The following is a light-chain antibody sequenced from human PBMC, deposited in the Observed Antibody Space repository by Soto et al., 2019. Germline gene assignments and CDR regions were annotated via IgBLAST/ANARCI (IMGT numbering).Light chain of an antibody. CDR2: SAS. V-gene: IGKV1-39*01. Sequence: DIQMTQSPSSPSASVGDRVNITCRASQSINDYLNWYQQKPGTAPRLLIYSASNLQRGVPSRFSGSGAGTDFTLTINSLQPEDFATYYCQQSYSTLWTFGPGTKVDIK. CDR3: QQSYSTLWT. CDR1: QSINDY. J-gene: IGKJ1*01.